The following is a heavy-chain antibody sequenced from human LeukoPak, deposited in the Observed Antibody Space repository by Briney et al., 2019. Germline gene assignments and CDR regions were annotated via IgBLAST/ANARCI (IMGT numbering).Heavy chain of an antibody. CDR1: VFTFRNYG. CDR3: AKDPGASVSGFYMDV. CDR2: IWSDGNNR. D-gene: IGHD2-8*02. V-gene: IGHV3-30*02. J-gene: IGHJ6*03. Sequence: GGSLRLSCAASVFTFRNYGMHWVRQATGKGLEWVSFIWSDGNNRFYADSVKGRFTISRDNSKNMLYLQMDTLRAEDTALYYCAKDPGASVSGFYMDVWGKGTTVIVSS.